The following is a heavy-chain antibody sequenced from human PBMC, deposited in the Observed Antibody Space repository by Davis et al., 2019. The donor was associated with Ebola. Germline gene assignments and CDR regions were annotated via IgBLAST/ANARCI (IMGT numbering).Heavy chain of an antibody. J-gene: IGHJ5*01. CDR2: INMNGRGI. CDR1: GFTFSTYW. V-gene: IGHV3-74*01. Sequence: PGGSLRLSCAASGFTFSTYWMHWVRQAPGKGLVWVSRINMNGRGINYADSVRGRFTISRDNAKNTLYLQMNSLRAEDTAVYYCARVAYGDYWRWFDSWGQGTLVTVSS. CDR3: ARVAYGDYWRWFDS. D-gene: IGHD4-17*01.